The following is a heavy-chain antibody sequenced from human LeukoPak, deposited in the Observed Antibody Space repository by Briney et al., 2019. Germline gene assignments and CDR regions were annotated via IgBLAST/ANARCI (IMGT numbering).Heavy chain of an antibody. CDR3: ARYHPWFDP. J-gene: IGHJ5*02. D-gene: IGHD2-2*01. V-gene: IGHV3-11*01. Sequence: GGSLRLSCAASGFTFSDYYMSWIRQAPGKGLEWVSYISNGDNTIYYADSVKGRFTISRDNAKNSLYLQMNSLRAEDTAVYYCARYHPWFDPRGQGTLVTVSS. CDR2: ISNGDNTI. CDR1: GFTFSDYY.